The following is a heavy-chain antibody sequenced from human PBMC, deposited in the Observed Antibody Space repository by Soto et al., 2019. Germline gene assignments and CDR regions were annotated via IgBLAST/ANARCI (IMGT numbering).Heavy chain of an antibody. D-gene: IGHD1-26*01. CDR1: GYTFTSYA. Sequence: QVQLVQSGAEVKKPGASVKVSCKASGYTFTSYAMHWVRQAPGQRLEWMGWINAGNGNTKYSQKFQGRVTIARDTSASTAYMELSSLRSEDMAVYYGAREPWELLPDYWGQVTLVTVSS. V-gene: IGHV1-3*01. CDR2: INAGNGNT. J-gene: IGHJ4*02. CDR3: AREPWELLPDY.